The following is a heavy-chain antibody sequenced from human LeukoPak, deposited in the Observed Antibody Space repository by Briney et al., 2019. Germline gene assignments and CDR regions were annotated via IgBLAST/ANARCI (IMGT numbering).Heavy chain of an antibody. Sequence: ASVKVSCKASGYTFTVYYMHWVRQAPGQGLAWMGWINPNSGGTNYAQKFQGRVTMTRDTSISTAYMELSRLRSDDTAVYYCARVRDFWSGYYIWFDPWGQGILVTVSS. CDR3: ARVRDFWSGYYIWFDP. V-gene: IGHV1-2*02. D-gene: IGHD3-3*01. CDR2: INPNSGGT. J-gene: IGHJ5*02. CDR1: GYTFTVYY.